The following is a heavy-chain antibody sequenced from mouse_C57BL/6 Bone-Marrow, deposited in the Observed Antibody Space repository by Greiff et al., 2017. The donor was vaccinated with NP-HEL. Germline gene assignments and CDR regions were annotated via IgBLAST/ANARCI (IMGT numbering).Heavy chain of an antibody. CDR3: VKRGDGYYYWYFDV. J-gene: IGHJ1*03. CDR2: IRSKSNNYAS. CDR1: GFSFNTYA. D-gene: IGHD2-3*01. Sequence: EVKLVESGGGLVQPKGSLKLSCAASGFSFNTYAMNWVRQAPGKGLEWVARIRSKSNNYASYYADSVKDRFTISRDDSESILYLQINNLKTKNTAMYYCVKRGDGYYYWYFDVWGTGTTVTVSS. V-gene: IGHV10-1*01.